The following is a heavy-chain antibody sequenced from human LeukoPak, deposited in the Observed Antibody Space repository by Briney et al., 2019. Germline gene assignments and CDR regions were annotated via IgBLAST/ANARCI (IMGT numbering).Heavy chain of an antibody. J-gene: IGHJ4*02. CDR2: ISYDGSNK. CDR1: GFTFSSYG. CDR3: AKGEWELPMGGY. Sequence: GGSLRFSCAASGFTFSSYGMHWVRQASGKGLEWVAVISYDGSNKYYADSVKGRFTISRDNSKNTLYLQMNSLRAEDTAVYYCAKGEWELPMGGYWGQGTLVTVSS. D-gene: IGHD1-26*01. V-gene: IGHV3-30*18.